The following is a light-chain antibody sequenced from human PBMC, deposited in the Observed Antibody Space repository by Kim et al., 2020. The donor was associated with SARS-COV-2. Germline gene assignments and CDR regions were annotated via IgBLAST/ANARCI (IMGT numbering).Light chain of an antibody. CDR3: QQYNNWPPWT. V-gene: IGKV3-15*01. J-gene: IGKJ1*01. Sequence: FPGERATPSGRASQSVSSNLAWYQQKPGQAPRLLIYGASTRATGIPARFSGSGSGTEFTLTISSLQSEDFAVYYCQQYNNWPPWTFGQGTKVDIK. CDR1: QSVSSN. CDR2: GAS.